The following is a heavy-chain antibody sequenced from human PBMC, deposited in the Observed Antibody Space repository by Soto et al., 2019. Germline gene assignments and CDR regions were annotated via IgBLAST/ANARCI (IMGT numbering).Heavy chain of an antibody. CDR1: GYTFTSYG. D-gene: IGHD2-21*02. CDR3: ARDLPLVGSDGWFDP. V-gene: IGHV1-18*01. CDR2: ISAYNGNT. Sequence: QVQLVQSGAEVKKPGASVKVSCKASGYTFTSYGISWVRQAPGQGLEWMGWISAYNGNTNYAQKLQCRVTMTTDTSTSTAYMELRSLRSDDTAVYYCARDLPLVGSDGWFDPWGQGTLVTVSS. J-gene: IGHJ5*02.